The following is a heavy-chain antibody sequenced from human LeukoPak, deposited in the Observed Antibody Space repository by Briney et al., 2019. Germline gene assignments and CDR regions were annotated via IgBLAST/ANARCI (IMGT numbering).Heavy chain of an antibody. CDR3: ARHPEKTRSTYYYGSGSYLGAFDI. CDR1: GGSFSGYY. D-gene: IGHD3-10*01. V-gene: IGHV4-34*01. J-gene: IGHJ3*02. Sequence: PSETLSLTCAVYGGSFSGYYWSWIRQPPGKGLEWIGEINHSGSTNYNPSLKSRVTISVDTSKNQFSLKLSSVTAADTAVYYCARHPEKTRSTYYYGSGSYLGAFDIWGQGTMVTVSS. CDR2: INHSGST.